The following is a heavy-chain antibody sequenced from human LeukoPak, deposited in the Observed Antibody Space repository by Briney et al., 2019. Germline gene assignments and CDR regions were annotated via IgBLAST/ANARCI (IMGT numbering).Heavy chain of an antibody. CDR1: GYSISSGYY. Sequence: PSETLSLTCTVSGYSISSGYYWGWIRQPPGKGLEWIGSIYYSGSTYYNPSLKSRVTISVDTSKNQFSLKLSSVTAADTAVYYCARVGGGFDSSGYCFLFDYWGQGTLVTVSS. CDR3: ARVGGGFDSSGYCFLFDY. J-gene: IGHJ4*02. CDR2: IYYSGST. D-gene: IGHD3-22*01. V-gene: IGHV4-38-2*02.